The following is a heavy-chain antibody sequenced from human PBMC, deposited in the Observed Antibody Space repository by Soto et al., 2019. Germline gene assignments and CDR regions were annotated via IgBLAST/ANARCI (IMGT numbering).Heavy chain of an antibody. J-gene: IGHJ5*02. CDR3: AREIYGDNAGGWFDP. D-gene: IGHD4-17*01. Sequence: QVQLQESGPGLVKPSQTLSLTCTVSGGSISSGGYYWSWIRQHPGKGLEWIGYIYYSGSTYYNPSLKSRVTISVDTSKNQFSLKLSSVTAADTAVYYCAREIYGDNAGGWFDPWGQGTLVTVSS. V-gene: IGHV4-31*03. CDR1: GGSISSGGYY. CDR2: IYYSGST.